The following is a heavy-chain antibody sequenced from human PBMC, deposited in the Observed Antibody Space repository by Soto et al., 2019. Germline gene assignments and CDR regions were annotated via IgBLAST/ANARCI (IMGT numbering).Heavy chain of an antibody. CDR3: ARRERYYGSPGWFDP. J-gene: IGHJ5*02. D-gene: IGHD3-10*01. CDR2: VYYNENT. Sequence: SETLSLTCAVYVGSFSGYYWGWIRQPPGKGLEWIGTVYYNENTYYNPSLKSRVTITVDTAKNQFSLNLRSVTAADTAMYFCARRERYYGSPGWFDPWGPGTLVTVSS. V-gene: IGHV4-34*01. CDR1: VGSFSGYY.